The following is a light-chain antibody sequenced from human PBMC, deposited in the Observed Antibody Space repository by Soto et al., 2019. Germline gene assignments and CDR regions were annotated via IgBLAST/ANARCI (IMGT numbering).Light chain of an antibody. Sequence: QSVVTHPPSASGTPGQRGTISCSGGNSNIANIYVYWYQQLPGTAPQLLIYRDSQRPSGVPDRFSGSKSGTSASLASSGLRAEDEADYYCGAWYNSLSGCVKFGGGTQLTVL. CDR1: NSNIANIY. CDR2: RDS. V-gene: IGLV1-47*01. J-gene: IGLJ2*01. CDR3: GAWYNSLSGCVK.